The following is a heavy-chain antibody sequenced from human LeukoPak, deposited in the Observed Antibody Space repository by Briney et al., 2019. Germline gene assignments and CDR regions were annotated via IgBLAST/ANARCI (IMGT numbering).Heavy chain of an antibody. V-gene: IGHV3-7*03. Sequence: GGSLRLSCAASGFTFSSYWMNWARQVPGKGLEWVASINHNGNVNYYVDSVKGRFTISRDNAKNSLYLQMSNLRAEDTAVYFCARGGGLDVWGQGATVTVSS. CDR1: GFTFSSYW. CDR2: INHNGNVN. CDR3: ARGGGLDV. D-gene: IGHD5-12*01. J-gene: IGHJ6*02.